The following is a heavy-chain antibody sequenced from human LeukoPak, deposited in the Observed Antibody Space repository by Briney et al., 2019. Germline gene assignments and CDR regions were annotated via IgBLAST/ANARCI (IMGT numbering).Heavy chain of an antibody. Sequence: GASVKVSCKPSGYTFTSYALSWVRQAPGQGLEWVGGIIPIFGTANYAQKFQGRVTITADESTSTAYMELSSLRSEDTAVYYCARRGAGDSSGYYLDYWGQGTLVTVSS. CDR3: ARRGAGDSSGYYLDY. CDR2: IIPIFGTA. J-gene: IGHJ4*02. CDR1: GYTFTSYA. D-gene: IGHD3-22*01. V-gene: IGHV1-69*13.